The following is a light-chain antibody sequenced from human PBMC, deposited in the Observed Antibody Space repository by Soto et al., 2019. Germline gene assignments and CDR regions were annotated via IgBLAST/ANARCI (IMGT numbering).Light chain of an antibody. V-gene: IGKV1-5*03. Sequence: DIKMTQSPSTLSASVGDRVTITCRASQSISSWLAWYQQKPGKAPKLLIYKASSLESGVPSRFSGNGSGTEFTLTISSLLPDDFATYYCQQYNRYWTFGQGTKVDI. J-gene: IGKJ1*01. CDR1: QSISSW. CDR3: QQYNRYWT. CDR2: KAS.